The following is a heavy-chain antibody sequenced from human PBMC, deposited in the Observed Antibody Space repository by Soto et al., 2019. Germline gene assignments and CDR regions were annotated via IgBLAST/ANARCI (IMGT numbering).Heavy chain of an antibody. V-gene: IGHV3-23*01. J-gene: IGHJ4*02. CDR2: ISGSGGST. CDR1: GFTFSSYA. CDR3: ASGAQWLQIFDY. D-gene: IGHD6-19*01. Sequence: PGGSLRLSCAASGFTFSSYAMSWVRQAPGKGLEWVSAISGSGGSTYYADSVKGRFTISRDNSKNTLYLQMNSLRAEDTALYYCASGAQWLQIFDYWGQGTLVTVSS.